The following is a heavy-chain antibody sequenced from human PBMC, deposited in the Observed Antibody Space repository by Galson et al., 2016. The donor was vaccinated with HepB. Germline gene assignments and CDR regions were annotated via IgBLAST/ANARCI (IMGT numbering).Heavy chain of an antibody. J-gene: IGHJ4*02. CDR3: ATHGGGRCDTSSCFQYFDY. D-gene: IGHD2-21*01. CDR2: IHISGVT. Sequence: SLRLSCAISGLTFSRYAMQWVRQAPGKGLEWVSVIHISGVTYYADSVKGRFTISRDTSKNTVYLQMNSLRAEDTAVYYCATHGGGRCDTSSCFQYFDYWGQGTLVTVSS. V-gene: IGHV3-53*01. CDR1: GLTFSRYA.